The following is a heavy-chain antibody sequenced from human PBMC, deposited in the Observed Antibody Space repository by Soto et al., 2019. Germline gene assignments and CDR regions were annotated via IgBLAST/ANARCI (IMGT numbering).Heavy chain of an antibody. CDR1: GGSFSCYY. Sequence: SETLSLTCAVYGGSFSCYYWSWIRQPPGKGLEWIGEINHSGSTNYNPSLKSRVTISVDTSKNQFSLKLSSVTAADTAVYYCARAPAVVVITHYYYYGMDVWGQGTTVTVS. D-gene: IGHD3-22*01. CDR3: ARAPAVVVITHYYYYGMDV. J-gene: IGHJ6*02. V-gene: IGHV4-34*01. CDR2: INHSGST.